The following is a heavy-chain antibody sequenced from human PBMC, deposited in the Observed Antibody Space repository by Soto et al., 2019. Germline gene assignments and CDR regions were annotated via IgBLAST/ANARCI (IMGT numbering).Heavy chain of an antibody. CDR3: AKEPVGYSSGWYAFDI. CDR2: ISYDGSNK. J-gene: IGHJ3*02. CDR1: GFTFSSYG. V-gene: IGHV3-30*18. D-gene: IGHD6-19*01. Sequence: QVQLVESGGGVVQPGRSLRLSCAASGFTFSSYGMHWVRQAPGKGLEWVAVISYDGSNKYYADSATGRFTISRDNSKNTLYLQMNSLRAEDKAVYYCAKEPVGYSSGWYAFDIWGQGTMVTVSS.